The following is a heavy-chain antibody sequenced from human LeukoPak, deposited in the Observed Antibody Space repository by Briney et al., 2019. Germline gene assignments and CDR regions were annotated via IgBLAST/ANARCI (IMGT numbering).Heavy chain of an antibody. D-gene: IGHD3-22*01. V-gene: IGHV4-34*01. Sequence: SETLSHTCAVYGGSFSGYYWSWIRQPPGKGLEWIGEINHSGSTNYNPPLKSRVTISVDTSKNQFSLKLSSVTAADTAVYYCARVSRIVVVPMGYYYYGMDVWGQGTTVTVSS. CDR2: INHSGST. CDR3: ARVSRIVVVPMGYYYYGMDV. CDR1: GGSFSGYY. J-gene: IGHJ6*02.